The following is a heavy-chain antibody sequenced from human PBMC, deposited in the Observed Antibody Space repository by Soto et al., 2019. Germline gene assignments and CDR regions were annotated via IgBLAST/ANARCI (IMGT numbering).Heavy chain of an antibody. J-gene: IGHJ4*02. CDR1: GGSFSSNP. CDR2: IIPIFATV. Sequence: SVKVSCKASGGSFSSNPISWVRQAPGQGLEWMAGIIPIFATVHYAQKFQGRVTITADESTSTAYMELTSLRSEDTAVYFCARGGRGYSSAPRYYFDYWGQGALVTVSS. V-gene: IGHV1-69*13. D-gene: IGHD5-18*01. CDR3: ARGGRGYSSAPRYYFDY.